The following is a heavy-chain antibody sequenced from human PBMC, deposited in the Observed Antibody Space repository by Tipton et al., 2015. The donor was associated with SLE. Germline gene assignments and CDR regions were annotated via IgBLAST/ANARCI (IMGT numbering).Heavy chain of an antibody. CDR2: IFPDDSDT. CDR1: EYYFATYW. J-gene: IGHJ3*02. D-gene: IGHD4-17*01. V-gene: IGHV5-51*03. CDR3: ARLLNSGDYVGAHEI. Sequence: VQLVQSGAEVKKPGESLKISCKASEYYFATYWIGWVRQMPGKGLEWMGIIFPDDSDTRYSPAFEGQVTISADKSVNTAYLQWSSLKASDTAMYYCARLLNSGDYVGAHEIWGQGTMVTVSS.